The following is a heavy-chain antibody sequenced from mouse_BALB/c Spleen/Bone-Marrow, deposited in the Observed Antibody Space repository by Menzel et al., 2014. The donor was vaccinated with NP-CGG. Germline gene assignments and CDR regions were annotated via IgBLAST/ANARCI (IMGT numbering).Heavy chain of an antibody. J-gene: IGHJ2*01. CDR1: GFDFRRYW. V-gene: IGHV4-1*02. CDR2: LNPDSSTI. Sequence: VKLVESEGGLVQPGGSLKLSWAASGFDFRRYWLSWVRQAPGKGLEWIGELNPDSSTINYTPSLKDKFIISRDNAKNTLYMQMSKVRSEDTALYYCARQGYYGYSDYWGQGTTLTVSS. CDR3: ARQGYYGYSDY. D-gene: IGHD1-2*01.